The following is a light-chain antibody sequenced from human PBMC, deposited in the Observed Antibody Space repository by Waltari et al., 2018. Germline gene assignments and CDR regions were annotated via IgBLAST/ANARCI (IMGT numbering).Light chain of an antibody. CDR3: QQYNDWPYT. J-gene: IGKJ2*01. Sequence: EIVMTQSPATLAVSPGARATLSCRASQSISTMLAWYQQKPGQAPRFLIYGASTRAPGIPARFSGSGSGTEYTLTISSLQSEDFAVYYCQQYNDWPYTFGQGTKLEIK. V-gene: IGKV3-15*01. CDR1: QSISTM. CDR2: GAS.